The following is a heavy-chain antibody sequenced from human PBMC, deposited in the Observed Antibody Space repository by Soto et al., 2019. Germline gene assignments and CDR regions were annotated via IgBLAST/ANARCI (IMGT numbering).Heavy chain of an antibody. D-gene: IGHD2-15*01. CDR2: ISSDHNYI. J-gene: IGHJ4*02. CDR3: ARGRTCTGATCYGGGDY. CDR1: GFTFTSYS. Sequence: DVQLVESGGGLVKPGGSLRLSCVASGFTFTSYSMLWVRQPPGKGLEWVSSISSDHNYIYYADSVKGRFTISRDNAKNALYLQMISLRAEDTAVYYCARGRTCTGATCYGGGDYWGQGALVTVSS. V-gene: IGHV3-21*02.